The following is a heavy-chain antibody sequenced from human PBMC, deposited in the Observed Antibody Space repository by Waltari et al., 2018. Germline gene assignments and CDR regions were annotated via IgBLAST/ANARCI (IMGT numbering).Heavy chain of an antibody. D-gene: IGHD6-6*01. CDR1: GFTVSSNY. CDR3: ARGQLVLYYGMDV. Sequence: EVQLVESGGGLIQPGGSLRRSCEASGFTVSSNYLSWVRQAPGKGLEWVSVIYSGGSTYYADSVKGRFTISRDNSKNTLYLQMNSLRAEDTAVYYCARGQLVLYYGMDVWGQGTTVTVSS. J-gene: IGHJ6*02. V-gene: IGHV3-53*01. CDR2: IYSGGST.